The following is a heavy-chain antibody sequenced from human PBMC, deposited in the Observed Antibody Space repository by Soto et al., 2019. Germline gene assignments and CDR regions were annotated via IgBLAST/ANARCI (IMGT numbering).Heavy chain of an antibody. CDR3: ARDRVWNCTNGVCYVFWFDP. CDR1: GFTFSSYA. J-gene: IGHJ5*02. CDR2: ISYDGSNK. D-gene: IGHD2-8*01. V-gene: IGHV3-30-3*01. Sequence: QVQLVESGGGVVQPGRSLRLSCAASGFTFSSYAIHWVRQAPGKGLEWVAVISYDGSNKYYADSVKGRFTISRDNSKNTLYLQMNSLRAEDTAVYYCARDRVWNCTNGVCYVFWFDPWGQGTLVTVSS.